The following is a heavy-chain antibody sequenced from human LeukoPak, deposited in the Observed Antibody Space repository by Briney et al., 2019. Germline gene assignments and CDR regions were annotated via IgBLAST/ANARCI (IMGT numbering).Heavy chain of an antibody. CDR1: GGPISSYY. D-gene: IGHD3-22*01. CDR2: IYYSGST. CDR3: ARDHSYYYDSGSAFDI. V-gene: IGHV4-59*01. J-gene: IGHJ3*02. Sequence: PSETLSLTCTVSGGPISSYYWSWIRQPPGKGLEWIGYIYYSGSTNYNPPLKRRVTIPVDTSKTQFSLKLSSVTAADTAVYYCARDHSYYYDSGSAFDIWGQGAMVTVSS.